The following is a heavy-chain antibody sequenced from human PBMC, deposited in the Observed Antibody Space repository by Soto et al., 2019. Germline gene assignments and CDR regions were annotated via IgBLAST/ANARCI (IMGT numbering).Heavy chain of an antibody. CDR3: ARDLLRYFDTPYYYYGMDV. V-gene: IGHV1-18*01. D-gene: IGHD3-9*01. Sequence: ASVKVSCEASGYTFTSYGISWVRQAPGQGLEWMGWISAYNGNTNYAQKLQGRVTMTTDTSTSTAYMELRSLRSDDTAVYYCARDLLRYFDTPYYYYGMDVWGQGTTVTVSS. CDR2: ISAYNGNT. J-gene: IGHJ6*02. CDR1: GYTFTSYG.